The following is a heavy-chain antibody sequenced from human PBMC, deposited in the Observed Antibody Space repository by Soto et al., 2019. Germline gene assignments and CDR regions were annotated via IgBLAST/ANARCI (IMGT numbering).Heavy chain of an antibody. Sequence: ASVKVSCKASGYTFTGYYMHWVRQAPGQGLEWMGWINPNSGGTNYTQKFQGWVTMTRDTSISTAYMELSRLRSDDTAVYYCARERGKDYDYIWGSYRRPGHFDYWGQGTLVTVSS. J-gene: IGHJ4*02. D-gene: IGHD3-16*02. CDR2: INPNSGGT. CDR3: ARERGKDYDYIWGSYRRPGHFDY. CDR1: GYTFTGYY. V-gene: IGHV1-2*04.